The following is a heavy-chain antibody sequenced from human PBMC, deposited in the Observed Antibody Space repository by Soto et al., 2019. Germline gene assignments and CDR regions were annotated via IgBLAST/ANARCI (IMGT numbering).Heavy chain of an antibody. J-gene: IGHJ4*02. CDR3: VRGGGYDPFDY. CDR2: ISHLENT. CDR1: GASISCGGFS. V-gene: IGHV4-30-2*06. Sequence: PSETLSLTCTVSGASISCGGFSWSWIWQSPGKGLEWIGYISHLENTYFHPSFKSRLTMSIDRSRNQFSLNLSSVTAADRAVYYCVRGGGYDPFDYWGQGVLVTVSS. D-gene: IGHD5-12*01.